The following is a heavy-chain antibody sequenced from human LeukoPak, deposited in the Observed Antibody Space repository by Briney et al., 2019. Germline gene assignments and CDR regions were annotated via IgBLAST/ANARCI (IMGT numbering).Heavy chain of an antibody. D-gene: IGHD3-16*01. CDR2: IYYSGST. Sequence: PSETLSLTCTVSGGSISSSSYYWGWIRQPPGKGLEWIGSIYYSGSTYYNPSLKSRVTISVDTSKNQFSLKLSSVTAADTAVYYCAESQANGGGDYWGQGTLVTVSS. CDR1: GGSISSSSYY. V-gene: IGHV4-39*07. CDR3: AESQANGGGDY. J-gene: IGHJ4*02.